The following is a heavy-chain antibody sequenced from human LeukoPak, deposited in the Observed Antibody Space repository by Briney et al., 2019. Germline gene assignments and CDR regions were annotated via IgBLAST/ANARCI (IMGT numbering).Heavy chain of an antibody. CDR3: ARVGDYWFDP. CDR2: IYYSGST. CDR1: GGSISSGGYS. Sequence: SETLSLTCTVSGGSISSGGYSWSWIRQHPGKGLEWIGYIYYSGSTYYNPSLKSRVTISVDTSKNQFSLKLSSVTAADTAVYYCARVGDYWFDPWGQGTLVTVSS. V-gene: IGHV4-31*03. D-gene: IGHD3-16*01. J-gene: IGHJ5*02.